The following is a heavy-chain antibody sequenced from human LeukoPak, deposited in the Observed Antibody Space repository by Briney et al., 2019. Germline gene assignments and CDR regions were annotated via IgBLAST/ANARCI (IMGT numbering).Heavy chain of an antibody. CDR3: ARDYGGSSPFDY. D-gene: IGHD4-23*01. J-gene: IGHJ4*02. CDR1: GGSISTSNYY. CDR2: IFYSGST. Sequence: SETLSLTCTVSGGSISTSNYYWGWVRQPPGKGLEWIGNIFYSGSTYYSPSLKSRVTISVDTSRNQFSLKLSSVTAADTAVYYCARDYGGSSPFDYWGQGTLVTVSS. V-gene: IGHV4-39*07.